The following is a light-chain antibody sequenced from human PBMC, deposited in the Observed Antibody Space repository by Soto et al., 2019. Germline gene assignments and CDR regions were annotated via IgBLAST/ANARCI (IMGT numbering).Light chain of an antibody. Sequence: ELVLTQSPATLSVSPGERATLSCRASQGVGSTLAWYQQEPGQAPRLLIYDASTRATGIPARFSGDGSGTEFTLTISSLQPDDFAVYYCQHYKTWPLTFGGGTRVEI. CDR3: QHYKTWPLT. CDR2: DAS. J-gene: IGKJ4*01. CDR1: QGVGST. V-gene: IGKV3-15*01.